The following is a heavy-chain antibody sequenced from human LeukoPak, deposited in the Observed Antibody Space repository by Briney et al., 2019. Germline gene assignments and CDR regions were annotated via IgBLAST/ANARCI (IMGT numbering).Heavy chain of an antibody. CDR1: GGTFSSYA. Sequence: ASVKVSCKASGGTFSSYAISWVRQAPGQGLEWMGGIIPIFGTANYAQKFQGRVTITTDESTSTAYMELSSLRSEDTAVYYCARDDWRGQPSGGYYSWGQGTLVTVSS. CDR2: IIPIFGTA. J-gene: IGHJ4*02. D-gene: IGHD1-26*01. V-gene: IGHV1-69*05. CDR3: ARDDWRGQPSGGYYS.